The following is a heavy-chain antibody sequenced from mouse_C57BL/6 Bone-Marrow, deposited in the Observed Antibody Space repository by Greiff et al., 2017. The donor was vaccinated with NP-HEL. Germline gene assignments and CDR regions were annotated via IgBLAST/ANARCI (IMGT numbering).Heavy chain of an antibody. Sequence: EVQLQQSGPELVKPGASVKIPCKASGYTFTDYNMDWVKQSHGKSLEWIGDINPNNGGTIYNQKFKGKATLTVDKSSSTAYMELRSLTSEDTAVYDCARTAGSYVFMDYWGQGTSVTVSS. J-gene: IGHJ4*01. CDR2: INPNNGGT. CDR1: GYTFTDYN. CDR3: ARTAGSYVFMDY. D-gene: IGHD6-1*01. V-gene: IGHV1-18*01.